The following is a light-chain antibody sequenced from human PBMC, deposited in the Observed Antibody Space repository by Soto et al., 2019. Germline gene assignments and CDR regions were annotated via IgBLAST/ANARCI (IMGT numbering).Light chain of an antibody. CDR3: QVWDSSNDHEEWV. CDR1: NIGSKS. V-gene: IGLV3-21*02. CDR2: DDS. J-gene: IGLJ3*02. Sequence: SYELTQPPSVSLAPGQTARITCGGNNIGSKSVHWYQQKPGQAPVLVAYDDSDRPSGIPERFSGSNSGNTAALTISRVAAGDEADYYCQVWDSSNDHEEWVFGGGTQLTVL.